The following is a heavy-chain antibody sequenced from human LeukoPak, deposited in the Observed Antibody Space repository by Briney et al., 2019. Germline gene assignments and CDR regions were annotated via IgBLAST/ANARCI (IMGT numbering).Heavy chain of an antibody. CDR2: IRSKAYGGTT. Sequence: GGSLRLSCTASGFTFGDYAMSWFRQAPGKGLEWVGFIRSKAYGGTTEYAASVKGRFTISRDDSKSIAYLHMNSLKTEDTGVYYCTRDFMTAKSLWGQGTLVTVSS. V-gene: IGHV3-49*03. CDR3: TRDFMTAKSL. CDR1: GFTFGDYA. D-gene: IGHD2-21*02. J-gene: IGHJ4*02.